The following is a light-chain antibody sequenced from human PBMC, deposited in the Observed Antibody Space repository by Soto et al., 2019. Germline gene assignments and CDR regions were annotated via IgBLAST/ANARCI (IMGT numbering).Light chain of an antibody. V-gene: IGLV2-14*03. CDR2: DVS. J-gene: IGLJ1*01. Sequence: QSALTQPASVSGSHGQSITISCTGTSSDVGGSKYVSWYQQHPGQAPKLMIYDVSNRPSGISDRFSGSKSGYTASLTISGLQTEDEADYYCSSYGGSSSALSVFGTGTKLTVL. CDR3: SSYGGSSSALSV. CDR1: SSDVGGSKY.